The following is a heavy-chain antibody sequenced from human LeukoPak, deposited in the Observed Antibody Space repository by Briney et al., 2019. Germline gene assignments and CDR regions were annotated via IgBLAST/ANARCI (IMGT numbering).Heavy chain of an antibody. D-gene: IGHD3-10*01. J-gene: IGHJ4*02. CDR3: AKGSGNYFLFNY. CDR2: IYHSGST. Sequence: SETLSLTCTVSGYSISSGYYWGWIRQPPGKGLEWIGSIYHSGSTYYNPSLKSRVTISVDTSKNQFSLKLSSVTAADTVVYYCAKGSGNYFLFNYWGQGTLVTVSS. V-gene: IGHV4-38-2*02. CDR1: GYSISSGYY.